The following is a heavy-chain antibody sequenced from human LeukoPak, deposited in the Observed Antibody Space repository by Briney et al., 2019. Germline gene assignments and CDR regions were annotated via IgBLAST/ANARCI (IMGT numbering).Heavy chain of an antibody. Sequence: ASVKVSCKASGYTFTSYSMNWVRQAPGQGLEWMGWINIYTGTPTYAEGFTGRFVFSLDTSVSAAYLQINSLKTEDTALYYCMTGGGYRFAYWGQGTLVTVSS. CDR1: GYTFTSYS. J-gene: IGHJ4*02. V-gene: IGHV7-4-1*02. CDR3: MTGGGYRFAY. CDR2: INIYTGTP. D-gene: IGHD6-25*01.